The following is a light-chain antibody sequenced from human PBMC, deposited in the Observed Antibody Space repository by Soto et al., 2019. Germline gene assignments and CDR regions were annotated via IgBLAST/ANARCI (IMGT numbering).Light chain of an antibody. CDR3: AAWDDSLV. Sequence: QSVLTQPTSASGTPGQRVTISCSGSSSNIGSNTVNWYQQLPGTAPKLLIYSNNQRPSGVPDRFSGSKSGTSASLAISGLQSEDEADYYCAAWDDSLVFGGGTKVTVL. J-gene: IGLJ2*01. V-gene: IGLV1-44*01. CDR2: SNN. CDR1: SSNIGSNT.